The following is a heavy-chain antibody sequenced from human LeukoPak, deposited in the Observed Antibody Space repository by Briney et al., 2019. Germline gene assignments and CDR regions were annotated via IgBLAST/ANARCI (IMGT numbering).Heavy chain of an antibody. CDR2: IYTSGSS. CDR3: ARAGYDFWSGDEVGDYFDY. D-gene: IGHD3-3*01. CDR1: GGSISSYY. V-gene: IGHV4-4*07. Sequence: TSETLSLTCTVSGGSISSYYWSWIRQPAGKGLEWIGRIYTSGSSNYNPSLKSRVTMSAVTSKNQFSLKLSSVTAADTAVYYCARAGYDFWSGDEVGDYFDYWGQGTLVTVSS. J-gene: IGHJ4*02.